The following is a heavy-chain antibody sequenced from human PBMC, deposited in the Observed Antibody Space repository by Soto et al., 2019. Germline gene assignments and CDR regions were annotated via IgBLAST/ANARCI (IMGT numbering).Heavy chain of an antibody. CDR2: IYYSGST. Sequence: SVPKSLTWTVAGDSISSSDYWGWIRKPPGKGLEWIGYIYYSGSTNYNPSLKSRVTISVDTSKNQFSLKLSSVTAADTAVYYCARAEYYDILTRYLTNWFAPWGQGTPVPVSS. CDR3: ARAEYYDILTRYLTNWFAP. D-gene: IGHD3-9*01. J-gene: IGHJ5*02. CDR1: GDSISSSDY. V-gene: IGHV4-59*01.